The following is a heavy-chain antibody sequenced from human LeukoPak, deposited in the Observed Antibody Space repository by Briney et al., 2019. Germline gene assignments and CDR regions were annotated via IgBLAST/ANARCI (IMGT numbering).Heavy chain of an antibody. D-gene: IGHD4-17*01. V-gene: IGHV3-23*01. CDR2: ISGSGGST. Sequence: GGSLRLSCAASGFTFSSYAMSWVRQAPGKGLEWVSAISGSGGSTYYADSVKGRFTISRDNSKNTLYLQMNSLRAEDTAVYYCARDLAYGDDGLWGQGTLVTVSS. J-gene: IGHJ4*02. CDR1: GFTFSSYA. CDR3: ARDLAYGDDGL.